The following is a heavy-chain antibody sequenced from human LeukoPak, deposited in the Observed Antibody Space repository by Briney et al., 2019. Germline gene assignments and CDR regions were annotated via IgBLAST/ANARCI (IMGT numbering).Heavy chain of an antibody. CDR1: GGSFSGYY. V-gene: IGHV4-34*01. CDR2: INHSGST. J-gene: IGHJ6*02. CDR3: ARVVRDYYGMDV. D-gene: IGHD3-10*01. Sequence: SETLSLTCAVYGGSFSGYYWSWIRQPPGKGLEWIGEINHSGSTNYNPSLKSRVTISVDTSKNQFSLKLSSVTAADTAVYYCARVVRDYYGMDVWGQGTTVTVSS.